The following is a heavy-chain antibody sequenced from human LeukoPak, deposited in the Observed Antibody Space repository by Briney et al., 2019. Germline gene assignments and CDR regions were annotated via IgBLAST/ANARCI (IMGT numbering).Heavy chain of an antibody. V-gene: IGHV1-69*06. D-gene: IGHD4-23*01. CDR2: IIPIFGTA. J-gene: IGHJ3*02. Sequence: ASVKVSCKASGGTFSSYAISWVRQAPGRGLEWMGGIIPIFGTANYAQKFQGRVTITADKSTSTAYMELSSLRSEDTAVYYCARGGPTTVVTDLDAFDIWGQGTMVTVSS. CDR3: ARGGPTTVVTDLDAFDI. CDR1: GGTFSSYA.